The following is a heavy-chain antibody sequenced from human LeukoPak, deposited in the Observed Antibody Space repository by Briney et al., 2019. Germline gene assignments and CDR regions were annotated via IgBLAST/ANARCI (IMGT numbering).Heavy chain of an antibody. CDR1: GYSISSGYY. Sequence: LSLTCTVSGYSISSGYYWGWIRQPPGKGLEWVSYISSSGSIIYYADSVKGRFTISRDNAKNSMYLQMNSLRAEDTAVYYCARGKYDSSPFLQHWGQGTLVTVSS. V-gene: IGHV3-11*01. D-gene: IGHD3-22*01. CDR3: ARGKYDSSPFLQH. J-gene: IGHJ1*01. CDR2: ISSSGSII.